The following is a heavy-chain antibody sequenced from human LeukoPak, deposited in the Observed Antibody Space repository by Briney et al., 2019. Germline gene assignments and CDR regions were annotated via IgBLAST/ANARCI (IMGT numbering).Heavy chain of an antibody. Sequence: PGGSLRLSCAASGFTFSSYWMHWVRQAPGKGLVWVSRINSDGRSTSYADSVKGRFTISRDNAKNSLYLQMSSLGAEDTAIYYCSRDRGGGDIYFDYWGQGTLVTVSS. CDR2: INSDGRST. CDR1: GFTFSSYW. V-gene: IGHV3-74*01. J-gene: IGHJ4*02. CDR3: SRDRGGGDIYFDY. D-gene: IGHD2-21*02.